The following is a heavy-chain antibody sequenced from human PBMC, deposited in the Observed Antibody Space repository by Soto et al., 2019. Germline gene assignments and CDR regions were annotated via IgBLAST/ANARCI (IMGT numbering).Heavy chain of an antibody. J-gene: IGHJ6*02. D-gene: IGHD3-10*01. CDR3: ARDLAYGSGSYKEGYYYYGMDV. CDR2: IYHSGST. CDR1: GGSISSSNW. Sequence: PSETLSLTCAVSGGSISSSNWWSWVRQPPGKGLEWIGEIYHSGSTNYNPSLKSRVTISVDKSKNQFSLKLSSVTAADTAVYYCARDLAYGSGSYKEGYYYYGMDVWGQGTTVTVSS. V-gene: IGHV4-4*02.